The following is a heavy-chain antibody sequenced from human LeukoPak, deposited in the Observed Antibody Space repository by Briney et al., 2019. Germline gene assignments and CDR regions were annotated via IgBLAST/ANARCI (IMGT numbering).Heavy chain of an antibody. Sequence: PGGSLRLSCAASGFTFDDYTMHWVRQAPGKGLEWVSLISWDGGSTYYADSVKGRFTISRDNSENSLYLQMNSLRTEDTALYYCAKDAVMEDYFDYWGQGTLVTVSS. D-gene: IGHD2-8*01. CDR1: GFTFDDYT. CDR3: AKDAVMEDYFDY. CDR2: ISWDGGST. J-gene: IGHJ4*02. V-gene: IGHV3-43*01.